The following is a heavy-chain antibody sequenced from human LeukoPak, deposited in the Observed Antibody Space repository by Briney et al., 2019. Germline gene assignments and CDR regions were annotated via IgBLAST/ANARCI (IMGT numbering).Heavy chain of an antibody. CDR1: GFTFDDYA. D-gene: IGHD4-23*01. CDR3: AKGPLWEDGGNYFPFDY. V-gene: IGHV3-9*01. Sequence: GRSLRLSCAASGFTFDDYAMHWVRQAPGKGLEWVSGISWNSGSIGYADSVKGRFTISRDNAKNSLYLQMNSLRAEDTALYYCAKGPLWEDGGNYFPFDYWGQGTLVTVSS. J-gene: IGHJ4*02. CDR2: ISWNSGSI.